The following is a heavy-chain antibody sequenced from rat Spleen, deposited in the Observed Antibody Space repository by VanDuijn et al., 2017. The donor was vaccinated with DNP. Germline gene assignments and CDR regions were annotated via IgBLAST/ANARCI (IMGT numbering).Heavy chain of an antibody. Sequence: EVQLVESGGGLVQPGRSLKLSCAASGFTFSDYNMAWVRQAPKKGLEWVATIFYDGTSTYYRDSVQGRFTISRDNAKTTLYLQMDSLRSDDTATYYCVTRGMYGGYDHWGQGVMVTVSS. J-gene: IGHJ2*01. CDR1: GFTFSDYN. V-gene: IGHV5S10*01. D-gene: IGHD1-11*01. CDR2: IFYDGTST. CDR3: VTRGMYGGYDH.